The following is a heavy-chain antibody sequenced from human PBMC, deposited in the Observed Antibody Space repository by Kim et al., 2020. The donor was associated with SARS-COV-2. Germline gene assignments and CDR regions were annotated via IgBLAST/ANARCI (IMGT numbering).Heavy chain of an antibody. CDR3: ASHHSSGYYFDY. Sequence: GGSLRLSCAASGFTFSSYGMHWVRQAPGKGLEWVAVISYDGSSKYYADSVKGRFTISRDNSKNTLYLQMNSLRAEDTAVFYCASHHSSGYYFDYWGQGTLVTVSS. V-gene: IGHV3-30*03. CDR2: ISYDGSSK. J-gene: IGHJ4*02. D-gene: IGHD6-19*01. CDR1: GFTFSSYG.